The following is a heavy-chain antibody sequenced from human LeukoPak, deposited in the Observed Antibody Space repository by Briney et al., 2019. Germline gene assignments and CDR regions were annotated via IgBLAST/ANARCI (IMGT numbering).Heavy chain of an antibody. CDR2: IIAFFGNA. V-gene: IGHV1-69*13. CDR1: GCTFSSYA. CDR3: ARAYYYDSSGYLDY. J-gene: IGHJ4*02. D-gene: IGHD3-22*01. Sequence: PGASVKVSCKASGCTFSSYAISWVRQAPGQGLEWMGGIIAFFGNANYAQKFQGRVTITADASTSTAYMELRSLRSDDTAVYYCARAYYYDSSGYLDYWGQGTLVTVSS.